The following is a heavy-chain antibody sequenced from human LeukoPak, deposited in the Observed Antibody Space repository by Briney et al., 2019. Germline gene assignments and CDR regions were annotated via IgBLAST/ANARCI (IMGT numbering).Heavy chain of an antibody. J-gene: IGHJ3*02. V-gene: IGHV3-30-3*01. CDR1: GFTFSSYA. D-gene: IGHD3-3*01. CDR2: ISYDGSNK. CDR3: ARGNYDFWSGYQKVGGAFDI. Sequence: PGRSLRLSCAASGFTFSSYAMHWVRQAPGKGLEWVAVISYDGSNKYYADSVKGRFTISRDNSKNTLYLQMNSLRAEDTAVYYCARGNYDFWSGYQKVGGAFDIWGQGTMVTVSS.